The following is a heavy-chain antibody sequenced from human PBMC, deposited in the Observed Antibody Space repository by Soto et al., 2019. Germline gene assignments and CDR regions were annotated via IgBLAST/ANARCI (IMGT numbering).Heavy chain of an antibody. Sequence: SETLSLTCSVAGGSISGSDGSWIRQSPGKGLEWLGYVYYTGSTNYSPSLRSRVSISVDTSKNEFSLRLSSVTAADTAVYFCARSVAVPGAHIDYWGQGTQARVSS. CDR3: ARSVAVPGAHIDY. D-gene: IGHD6-19*01. J-gene: IGHJ4*02. V-gene: IGHV4-59*01. CDR2: VYYTGST. CDR1: GGSISGSD.